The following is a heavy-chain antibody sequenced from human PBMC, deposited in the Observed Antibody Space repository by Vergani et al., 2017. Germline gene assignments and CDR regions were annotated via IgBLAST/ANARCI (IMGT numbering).Heavy chain of an antibody. V-gene: IGHV4-59*01. D-gene: IGHD6-13*01. J-gene: IGHJ2*01. CDR3: ARAWGAAAGTHKRRPYFDL. CDR2: IYYSGST. CDR1: GGSISSYY. Sequence: QVQLQESGPGLVTPSETLSLTCTVSGGSISSYYWSWIRQPPGKGLEWIGYIYYSGSTNYNPSLKSRVTISVDTSKNQFSLKLSSVTAADTAVYYCARAWGAAAGTHKRRPYFDLWGRGTLVTVSS.